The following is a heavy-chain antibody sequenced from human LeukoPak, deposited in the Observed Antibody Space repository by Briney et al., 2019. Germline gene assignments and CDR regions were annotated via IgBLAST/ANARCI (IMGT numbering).Heavy chain of an antibody. CDR3: SNTETRITGRPTMDV. Sequence: GGSLRLSCAASGFTFSNYWMHWVRQAPGKGLVWVSRINTDGSRITYADSVKGRFTISRDNAMNTVYLQMSSLKTEDTGVYYCSNTETRITGRPTMDVWGKGTTVTVSS. J-gene: IGHJ6*03. CDR2: INTDGSRI. D-gene: IGHD1-20*01. CDR1: GFTFSNYW. V-gene: IGHV3-74*01.